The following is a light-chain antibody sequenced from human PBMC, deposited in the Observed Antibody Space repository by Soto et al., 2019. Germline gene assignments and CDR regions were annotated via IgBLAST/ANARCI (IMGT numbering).Light chain of an antibody. CDR1: QSIDSD. CDR3: QQYSHWRT. J-gene: IGKJ1*01. Sequence: EIMMTQSPANVSVFPGERATLSCRASQSIDSDLAWYQQKPGHVPRLLIYGASTRATAVPARFSGSGSGTEFTLTISGLQSDDFAVYYCQQYSHWRTFGPGTKVEIK. CDR2: GAS. V-gene: IGKV3-15*01.